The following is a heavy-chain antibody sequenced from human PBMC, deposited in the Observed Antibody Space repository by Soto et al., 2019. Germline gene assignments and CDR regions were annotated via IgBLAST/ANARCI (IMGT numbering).Heavy chain of an antibody. CDR2: IWYDGSNK. CDR1: GFTFSSDG. D-gene: IGHD3-22*01. V-gene: IGHV3-33*01. J-gene: IGHJ4*02. Sequence: SLRLSCAASGFTFSSDGLHWVRQAPGKGLEWVAVIWYDGSNKYYADSVKGRFTISRDNSKNTLYLQMNSLRAEDTAVYYCARDKEDYYYYDSSGSHYPHYWGQGTLVTVSS. CDR3: ARDKEDYYYYDSSGSHYPHY.